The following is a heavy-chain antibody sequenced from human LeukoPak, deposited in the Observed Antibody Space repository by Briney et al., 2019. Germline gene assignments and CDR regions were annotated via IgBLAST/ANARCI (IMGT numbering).Heavy chain of an antibody. CDR2: IKQDGSEK. V-gene: IGHV3-7*01. CDR3: ARDSTQLWLRPNHGPIDY. D-gene: IGHD5-18*01. CDR1: GFTFGSYW. Sequence: GGSLRLSCAASGFTFGSYWMSWVRQAPGKGLEWVANIKQDGSEKYYVDSVKGRFTISRDNAKNSLYLQMNSLRAEDTAVYYCARDSTQLWLRPNHGPIDYWGQGTLVTVSS. J-gene: IGHJ4*02.